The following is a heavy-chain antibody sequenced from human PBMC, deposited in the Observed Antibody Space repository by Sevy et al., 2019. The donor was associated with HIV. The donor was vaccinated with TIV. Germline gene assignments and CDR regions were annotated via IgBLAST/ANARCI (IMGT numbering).Heavy chain of an antibody. D-gene: IGHD3-3*01. CDR3: ARGQVLRFFHWPTYGLDV. CDR2: INSHGTIT. Sequence: GGSLRLSCAASGFTLSSHWMFWVRQGPGKGLVWVSHINSHGTITNYADSVRGRFTISRDNAKNTVYLQMDSLRAEDTAFYYCARGQVLRFFHWPTYGLDVWGQGTTVTVSS. J-gene: IGHJ6*02. CDR1: GFTLSSHW. V-gene: IGHV3-74*01.